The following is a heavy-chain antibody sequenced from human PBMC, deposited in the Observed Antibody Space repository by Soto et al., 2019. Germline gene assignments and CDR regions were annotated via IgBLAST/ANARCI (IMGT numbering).Heavy chain of an antibody. CDR1: GYTFTYYH. CDR2: IKTDGGDT. CDR3: AKFPYSYGLLFYLDY. Sequence: ASVQVSHKASGYTFTYYHVHWVRQAPGQGREWMGIIKTDGGDTSDAQKFQGSVTMTRDTSTSTVYLEVSRLRCEDTALYSCAKFPYSYGLLFYLDYWGQGTLVTVSS. V-gene: IGHV1-46*01. D-gene: IGHD5-18*01. J-gene: IGHJ4*02.